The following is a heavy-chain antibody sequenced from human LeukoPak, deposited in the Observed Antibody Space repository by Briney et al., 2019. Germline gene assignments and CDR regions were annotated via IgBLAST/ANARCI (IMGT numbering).Heavy chain of an antibody. CDR2: ISSISSYI. Sequence: GGSLRLSCAASGFTFSSYSMNWVRQAPGTGLERVSSISSISSYIYYADSVKGRFTISRDNAKNSLYLQMNSLRAEDTAVYYCARIMGGYYGSGSYYPPPFFDYWGQGTLVTVSS. J-gene: IGHJ4*02. CDR3: ARIMGGYYGSGSYYPPPFFDY. CDR1: GFTFSSYS. D-gene: IGHD3-10*01. V-gene: IGHV3-21*01.